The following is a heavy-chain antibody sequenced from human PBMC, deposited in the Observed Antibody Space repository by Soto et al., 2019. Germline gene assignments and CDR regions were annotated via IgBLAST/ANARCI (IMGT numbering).Heavy chain of an antibody. CDR1: GYIFTDYY. D-gene: IGHD6-6*01. Sequence: QVQLVQSGAEVKKPGASVKVSCKASGYIFTDYYIHWVRQAPGQGLEWMGWINPNSGGTNYAQKFQGWVTKTRATSISTAYMELSRLRSDDTAVYYCARAYTSSSRYGMDVWGQGTTVTVSS. CDR2: INPNSGGT. V-gene: IGHV1-2*04. J-gene: IGHJ6*02. CDR3: ARAYTSSSRYGMDV.